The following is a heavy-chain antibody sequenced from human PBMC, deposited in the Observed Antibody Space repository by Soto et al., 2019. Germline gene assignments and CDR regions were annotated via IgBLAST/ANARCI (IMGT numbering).Heavy chain of an antibody. CDR3: TVATYLDY. CDR1: GFSFNSYA. V-gene: IGHV3-23*01. Sequence: EVQLLESGGGLVQPGGSLSLSCAASGFSFNSYAMSWVRQAPGKGLEWVSHIGGAGDSTYYADSVKGRFTISRDNSKKTVYLQRESLRAEDTAVYYCTVATYLDYWGQGTLVTVS. J-gene: IGHJ4*02. CDR2: IGGAGDST. D-gene: IGHD5-12*01.